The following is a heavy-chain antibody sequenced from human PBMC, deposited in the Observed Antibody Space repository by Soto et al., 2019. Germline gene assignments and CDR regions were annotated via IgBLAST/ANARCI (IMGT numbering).Heavy chain of an antibody. V-gene: IGHV3-11*05. D-gene: IGHD1-26*01. Sequence: QVQLVESGGGLVKPGGSLRLSCAASGFTFSDYYMSWIRQAPGKGLEWVSYISSSSSYTNYADSVKGRFTISRDNAKNSLYLQMNSLRAEDTAVYYCATTGPIVGATDYWGQGTLVPVSS. CDR2: ISSSSSYT. CDR1: GFTFSDYY. J-gene: IGHJ4*02. CDR3: ATTGPIVGATDY.